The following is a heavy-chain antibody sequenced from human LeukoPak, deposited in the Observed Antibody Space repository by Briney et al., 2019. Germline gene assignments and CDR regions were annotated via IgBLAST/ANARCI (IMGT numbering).Heavy chain of an antibody. CDR1: GYTFTSYG. Sequence: ASVKVSCKASGYTFTSYGISWVRQAPGQGLEWMGWISAYNGNTNYAQKLQGGVTMTTDTSTSTAYMELRSLRSDDTAVYYCARDKAAAGTDYYYYYGMDVWGQGTTVTVSS. V-gene: IGHV1-18*01. CDR3: ARDKAAAGTDYYYYYGMDV. J-gene: IGHJ6*02. CDR2: ISAYNGNT. D-gene: IGHD6-13*01.